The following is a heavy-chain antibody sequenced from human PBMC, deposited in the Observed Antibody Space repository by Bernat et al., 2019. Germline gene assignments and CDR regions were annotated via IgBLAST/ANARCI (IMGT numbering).Heavy chain of an antibody. Sequence: QVQLVQSGAEVKKPGSSVKVSCKASGGTFSSYAISWVQQAPGQGLEWMGGIIPIFGTANYAQKFQGRVTITADESTSTAYMELSSLRSEDTAVYYCARAPLGELEQAFDYWGQGTLVTVSS. J-gene: IGHJ4*02. V-gene: IGHV1-69*01. CDR2: IIPIFGTA. CDR1: GGTFSSYA. D-gene: IGHD1/OR15-1a*01. CDR3: ARAPLGELEQAFDY.